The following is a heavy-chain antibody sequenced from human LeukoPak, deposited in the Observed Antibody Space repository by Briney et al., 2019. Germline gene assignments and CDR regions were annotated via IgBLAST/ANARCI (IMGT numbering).Heavy chain of an antibody. V-gene: IGHV3-23*01. D-gene: IGHD3-10*01. CDR1: GFTFSSYA. CDR3: ATRRYGSGSYYNVGFDY. Sequence: GGSLRLSCAASGFTFSSYAMSWVRQAPGKGLEWVSAISGSGGSTYYADSVKGRFTISRDNSKNTLYLQMYSLRAEDTAVYYCATRRYGSGSYYNVGFDYWGQGTLVTVSS. CDR2: ISGSGGST. J-gene: IGHJ4*02.